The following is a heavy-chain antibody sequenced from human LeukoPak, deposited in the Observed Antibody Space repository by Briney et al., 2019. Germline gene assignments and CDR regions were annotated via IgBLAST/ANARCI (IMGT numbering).Heavy chain of an antibody. V-gene: IGHV3-30*18. J-gene: IGHJ3*02. D-gene: IGHD2/OR15-2a*01. Sequence: PGGSLRLSCAASGFTFSSYGMHWVRQAPGKGLEWVAVISYDGSNKYYADSVKGRFTISRGNSKNTLYLQMNSLRAEDTAVYYCAKDRIPSYLTSSFLWFDAFDIWGQGTMVTVSS. CDR1: GFTFSSYG. CDR2: ISYDGSNK. CDR3: AKDRIPSYLTSSFLWFDAFDI.